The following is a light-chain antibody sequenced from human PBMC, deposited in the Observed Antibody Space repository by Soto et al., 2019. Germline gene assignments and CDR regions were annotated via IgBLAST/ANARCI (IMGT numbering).Light chain of an antibody. CDR3: QEYNIAPWT. CDR2: AAS. V-gene: IGKV1-27*01. J-gene: IGKJ1*01. Sequence: IRMTQYPSSLSASVGDRDTSTCRASQGISNYLAWYQQKPGKVPKLLIYAASTLQSGVPARFSGSGSGTDFTLTISSFQPEDVAPYYCQEYNIAPWTYAQGTKVDIK. CDR1: QGISNY.